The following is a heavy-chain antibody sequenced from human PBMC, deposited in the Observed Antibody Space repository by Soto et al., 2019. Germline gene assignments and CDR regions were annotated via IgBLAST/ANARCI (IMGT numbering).Heavy chain of an antibody. CDR3: ARKAGGVYDFWSPFDY. CDR1: GFTFSSYA. V-gene: IGHV3-23*01. Sequence: PGGSLRLSCAASGFTFSSYAMSWVRQAPGKGLEWVSAISGCGGSTYYADSVKGRFTISRDNSKNTLYLQMNSLRAEDTAVYYCARKAGGVYDFWSPFDYWGQGTLVTVSS. CDR2: ISGCGGST. J-gene: IGHJ4*02. D-gene: IGHD3-3*01.